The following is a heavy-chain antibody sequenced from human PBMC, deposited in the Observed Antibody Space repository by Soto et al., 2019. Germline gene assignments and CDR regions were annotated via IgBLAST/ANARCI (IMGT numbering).Heavy chain of an antibody. CDR2: IIPILGIA. D-gene: IGHD3-10*01. Sequence: QVQLVQSGAEVKKPGSSVKVSCKASGGTFSSYTISWVRQAPGQGLEWMGRIIPILGIANYAQKFQGRVTITADKSTSTAYLELSSLRSEDTAVYYCAGEEGSGSTYDYWGQGTLVTVSS. CDR1: GGTFSSYT. CDR3: AGEEGSGSTYDY. V-gene: IGHV1-69*02. J-gene: IGHJ4*02.